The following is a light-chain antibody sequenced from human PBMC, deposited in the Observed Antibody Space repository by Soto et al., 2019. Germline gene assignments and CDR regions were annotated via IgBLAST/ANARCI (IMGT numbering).Light chain of an antibody. CDR1: QSVGGTY. Sequence: EIVLTQSPGTLSLSPGERATRSCRASQSVGGTYLAWYQQKPGQPPRLLIYGASSRATAIPDRFSGSGSGTDFTLTIFSLEPEDFAVYYCQQYGRGPRTFRQGTKVDLK. J-gene: IGKJ1*01. CDR3: QQYGRGPRT. V-gene: IGKV3-20*01. CDR2: GAS.